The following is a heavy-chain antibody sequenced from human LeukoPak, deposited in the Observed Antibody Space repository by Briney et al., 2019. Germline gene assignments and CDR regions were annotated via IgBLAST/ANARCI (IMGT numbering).Heavy chain of an antibody. D-gene: IGHD3-3*01. Sequence: SQTLSLTCVISGDSVSSNSAAWNWIRQSPSRGLEWLGRTYYRSKWYNNYAVSVRSRITINPDTSKNQFSLKLSSVTAADTAVYYCARARGDFWSGYYNRPFDYWGQGTLVTVSS. CDR3: ARARGDFWSGYYNRPFDY. V-gene: IGHV6-1*01. CDR2: TYYRSKWYN. J-gene: IGHJ4*02. CDR1: GDSVSSNSAA.